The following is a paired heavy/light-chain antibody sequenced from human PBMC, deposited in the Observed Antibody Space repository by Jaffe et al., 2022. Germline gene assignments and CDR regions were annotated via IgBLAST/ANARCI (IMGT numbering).Heavy chain of an antibody. D-gene: IGHD3-10*01. V-gene: IGHV3-30*02. CDR1: GFTFSSYG. Sequence: QVQLVESGGGVVQPGGSLRLSCAASGFTFSSYGMHWVRQAPGKGLEWVAFIRYDGSNKYYADSVKGRFTISRDNSKNTLYLQMNSLRAEDTAVYYCAKDLSLSSAQSQLLWFGEFEDFDYWGQGTLVTVSS. CDR2: IRYDGSNK. CDR3: AKDLSLSSAQSQLLWFGEFEDFDY. J-gene: IGHJ4*02.
Light chain of an antibody. CDR2: KVS. CDR1: QSLVHSDGNTY. V-gene: IGKV2-30*02. J-gene: IGKJ4*01. CDR3: MQGTHWPLT. Sequence: DVVMTQSPLSLPVTLGQPASISCRSSQSLVHSDGNTYLNWFQQRPGQSPRRLIYKVSNRDSGVPDRFSGSGSGTDFTLKISRVEAEDVGVYYCMQGTHWPLTFGGGTKVEIK.